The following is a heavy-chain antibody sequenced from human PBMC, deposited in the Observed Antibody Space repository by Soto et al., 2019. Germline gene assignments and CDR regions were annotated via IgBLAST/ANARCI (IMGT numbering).Heavy chain of an antibody. CDR2: ISAYNGNT. CDR1: GYTFTSYG. J-gene: IGHJ5*02. Sequence: QVQLVQSGAEVKKPGASVKVSCKASGYTFTSYGISWVRQAPGQGLEWMGWISAYNGNTNYAQKLQGRVTMTTDTSTSTAYMELRSLRSDDTAVYYCPRDGNSRYYDFWSGYRLGNSFDPWGQGTLVTVSS. CDR3: PRDGNSRYYDFWSGYRLGNSFDP. V-gene: IGHV1-18*01. D-gene: IGHD3-3*01.